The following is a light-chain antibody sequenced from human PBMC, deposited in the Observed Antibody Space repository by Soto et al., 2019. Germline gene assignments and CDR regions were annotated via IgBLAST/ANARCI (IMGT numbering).Light chain of an antibody. CDR3: QQYGSSPFT. Sequence: IVFAQSPGTLSLSPGERATLSCRASQSVSSSYSAWYQQKPGQAPRLLIYGASSRATGIPDRFSGSGSGTDFTLTICRLEPEDFAVYYCQQYGSSPFTFGQGTRLEIK. CDR1: QSVSSSY. CDR2: GAS. J-gene: IGKJ5*01. V-gene: IGKV3-20*01.